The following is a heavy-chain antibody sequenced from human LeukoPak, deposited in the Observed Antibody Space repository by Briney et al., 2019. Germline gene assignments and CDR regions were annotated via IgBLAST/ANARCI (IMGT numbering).Heavy chain of an antibody. CDR3: ARWDLLVANGGFDY. D-gene: IGHD2-8*02. J-gene: IGHJ4*02. CDR2: ISTDGSST. Sequence: PGGSLRLSCAASGFTFSSYWMHWVRQAPGRGLVWVSRISTDGSSTTYADSVKGRFTISRDNAKNTLYLQMNSLRGEDTAVYYCARWDLLVANGGFDYWGQGTLVTVSS. V-gene: IGHV3-74*01. CDR1: GFTFSSYW.